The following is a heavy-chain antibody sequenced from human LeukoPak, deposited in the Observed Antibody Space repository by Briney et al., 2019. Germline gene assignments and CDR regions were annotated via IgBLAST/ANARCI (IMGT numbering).Heavy chain of an antibody. V-gene: IGHV3-21*04. CDR2: ISSSSSYI. D-gene: IGHD5-12*01. CDR3: AKDRLSGYSGGVIDY. Sequence: GGSLRLSCEASGFTFSSYSMNWVRQAPGKGLEWVSSISSSSSYIHYADSVKGRFTISRDNAKNSLYLQMNSLRAEDMALYYCAKDRLSGYSGGVIDYWGQGTLVTVSS. CDR1: GFTFSSYS. J-gene: IGHJ4*02.